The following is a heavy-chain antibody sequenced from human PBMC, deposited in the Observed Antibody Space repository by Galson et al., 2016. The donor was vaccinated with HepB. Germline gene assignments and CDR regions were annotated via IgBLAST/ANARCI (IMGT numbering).Heavy chain of an antibody. Sequence: QSGAEVKKPGESLKISCKGSGYSFVSYWIGWVRQMPGKGLEWMGTIFPGDSDTIYSPSFHGHVTMSADKSIDTAYLQWSSLKASDTAMYYCASPGLSYSGWYKIWGQGTLVTVSS. CDR1: GYSFVSYW. V-gene: IGHV5-51*01. CDR2: IFPGDSDT. CDR3: ASPGLSYSGWYKI. J-gene: IGHJ4*02. D-gene: IGHD6-19*01.